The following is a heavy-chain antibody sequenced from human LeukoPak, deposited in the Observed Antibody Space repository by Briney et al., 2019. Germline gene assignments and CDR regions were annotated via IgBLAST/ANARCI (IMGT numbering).Heavy chain of an antibody. CDR2: IYTSGST. CDR1: GESFSGYY. CDR3: ARGGNYYDSSGYYYFDY. J-gene: IGHJ4*02. D-gene: IGHD3-22*01. V-gene: IGHV4-59*10. Sequence: PSETLSLTCAVYGESFSGYYWSWIRQPAGKGLEWIGRIYTSGSTNYNPSLKSRVTMSVDTSKNQFSLTLSSVTAADTAVYYCARGGNYYDSSGYYYFDYWGQGTLVTVSS.